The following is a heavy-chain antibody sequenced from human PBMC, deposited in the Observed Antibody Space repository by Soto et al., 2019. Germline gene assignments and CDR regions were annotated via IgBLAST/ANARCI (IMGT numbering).Heavy chain of an antibody. CDR3: ARKGDYGDYADY. D-gene: IGHD4-17*01. J-gene: IGHJ4*02. CDR2: IWYDGSNK. CDR1: GFTFSNYV. V-gene: IGHV3-33*01. Sequence: PGGSLRLSCAASGFTFSNYVMYWVRQAPGKGLEWVALIWYDGSNKYYADSVKGRFTISRDNSKNTLYLQVNSLRAEDTAVYYCARKGDYGDYADYWGQGTLVTVSS.